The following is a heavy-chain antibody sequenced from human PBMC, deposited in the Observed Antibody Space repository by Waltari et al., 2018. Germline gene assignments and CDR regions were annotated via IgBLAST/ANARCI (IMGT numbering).Heavy chain of an antibody. CDR3: ASRSYTYGFDH. D-gene: IGHD5-18*01. J-gene: IGHJ4*02. CDR2: IIGSGSST. V-gene: IGHV3-23*01. Sequence: EVQLLESGGGLVQPGGSLRLSFAASGFTFSSYAMNGVRQAPGKGLEWVSAIIGSGSSTNYADSVKGRFAISRDNSRNTLYLQMDSLRAEDTAVYFCASRSYTYGFDHWGQGTLVTVSS. CDR1: GFTFSSYA.